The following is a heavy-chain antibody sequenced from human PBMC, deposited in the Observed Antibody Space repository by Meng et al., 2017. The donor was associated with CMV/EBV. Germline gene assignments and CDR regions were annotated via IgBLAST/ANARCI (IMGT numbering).Heavy chain of an antibody. CDR2: ISSSSSYI. V-gene: IGHV3-21*01. D-gene: IGHD3-3*01. J-gene: IGHJ5*02. CDR1: SYS. Sequence: SYSMNGVRQAPGKGLEWVSSISSSSSYIYYADSVKGRFTISRDNAKNSLYLQMNSLRAEDTAVYYCARDRGEDDFWSGYYNNWFDPWGQGTLVTVSS. CDR3: ARDRGEDDFWSGYYNNWFDP.